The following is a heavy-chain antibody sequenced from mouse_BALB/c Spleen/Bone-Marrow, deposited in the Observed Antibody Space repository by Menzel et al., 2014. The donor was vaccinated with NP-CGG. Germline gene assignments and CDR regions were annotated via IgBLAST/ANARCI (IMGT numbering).Heavy chain of an antibody. CDR1: GYPFTSXY. CDR2: IXXXNVNT. CDR3: ARGGDGCSNAMDY. Sequence: XQLQQSGPELVKPGASVRISCKASGYPFTSXYXHWVXQRPXXGXXWXXXIXXXNVNTKYNEKFKGKATLTADRSSSTAYMQLSSLXSEDSAVYFCARGGDGCSNAMDYWVQGTSVTVSS. J-gene: IGHJ4*01. V-gene: IGHV1S56*01. D-gene: IGHD2-3*01.